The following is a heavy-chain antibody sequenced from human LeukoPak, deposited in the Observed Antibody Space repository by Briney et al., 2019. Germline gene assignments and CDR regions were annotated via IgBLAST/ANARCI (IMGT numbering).Heavy chain of an antibody. V-gene: IGHV3-30*02. CDR3: AKDLDSSGTLGY. Sequence: GGSLRLSCAASGFTVSSNYMSWVRQAPGKGLEWVAFIRYDGSNKYYADSVKGRFTISRDNSKNTLYLQMNSLRAEDTAVYYCAKDLDSSGTLGYWGQGTLVTVSS. D-gene: IGHD3-22*01. CDR1: GFTVSSNY. J-gene: IGHJ4*02. CDR2: IRYDGSNK.